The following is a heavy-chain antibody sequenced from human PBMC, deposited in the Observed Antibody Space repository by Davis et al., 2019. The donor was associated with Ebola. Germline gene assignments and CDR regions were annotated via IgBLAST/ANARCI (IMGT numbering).Heavy chain of an antibody. V-gene: IGHV3-21*01. CDR2: ISSSSSCI. CDR1: GFTFSSYS. Sequence: GGSLRLSCAASGFTFSSYSMNWVRQAPGKGLEWVSSISSSSSCIYYADSVKGRFTISRDNAKNSLYLQMKRLRAEDTAVYYCARDHRIVGATADYWGQGTLVTVSS. J-gene: IGHJ4*02. CDR3: ARDHRIVGATADY. D-gene: IGHD1-26*01.